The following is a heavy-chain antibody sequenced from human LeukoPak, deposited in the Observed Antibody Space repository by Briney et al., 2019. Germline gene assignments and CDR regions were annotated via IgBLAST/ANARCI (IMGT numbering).Heavy chain of an antibody. CDR3: ARADYDSSGAYYYYYYMDV. V-gene: IGHV4-59*01. J-gene: IGHJ6*03. D-gene: IGHD3-22*01. CDR1: GGSISSYY. CDR2: FYYCGST. Sequence: MPSETLSLTCTVSGGSISSYYWSWIRQPPGKGLEWIGYFYYCGSTNYNPSLKSRVTISVDTSKNQYSLKLSSVTAADTAVYYCARADYDSSGAYYYYYYMDVWGKGTTVTVSS.